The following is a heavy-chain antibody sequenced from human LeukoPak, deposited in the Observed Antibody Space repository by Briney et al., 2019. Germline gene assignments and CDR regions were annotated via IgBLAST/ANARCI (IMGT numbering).Heavy chain of an antibody. CDR2: IIPIFGTA. J-gene: IGHJ6*03. D-gene: IGHD3-16*02. Sequence: SVKVSCKASGGTLSSYAISWVRQAPGQGLEWMGGIIPIFGTANYAQKFQGRVTITTDESTSTAYMELSSLRSEDTAVYYCARSRLVTNYCYYYMDVWGKGTTVTVSS. V-gene: IGHV1-69*05. CDR3: ARSRLVTNYCYYYMDV. CDR1: GGTLSSYA.